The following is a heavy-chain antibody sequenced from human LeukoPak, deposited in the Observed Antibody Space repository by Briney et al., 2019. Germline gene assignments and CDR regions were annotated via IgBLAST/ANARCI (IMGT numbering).Heavy chain of an antibody. V-gene: IGHV1-2*02. CDR3: ARVTRLGYCSGGSCYNYYYYYMDL. CDR2: INPNSGGT. Sequence: ASVKVSCKASGYTFTGYYMHWVRQAAGQGLECMGWINPNSGGTNYAQKFQGRVTMTRDTSISTAYMELSRLRSDDTAVYYCARVTRLGYCSGGSCYNYYYYYMDLWGKGTTVTISS. CDR1: GYTFTGYY. J-gene: IGHJ6*03. D-gene: IGHD2-15*01.